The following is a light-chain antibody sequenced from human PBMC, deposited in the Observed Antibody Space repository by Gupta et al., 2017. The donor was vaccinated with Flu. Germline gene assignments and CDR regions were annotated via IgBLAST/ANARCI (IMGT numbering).Light chain of an antibody. V-gene: IGKV4-1*01. CDR2: WAS. Sequence: DIVMTQSPDSLAVSLGERATINCKSSQSVLYSSNNKNYLAWYQQKPGQPPKLLIYWASTRESGVPDRFSGGSGTDFTLTISSLQAEDVAVYYCQQFFHTPRTFGQGTKVEIK. CDR3: QQFFHTPRT. CDR1: QSVLYSSNNKNY. J-gene: IGKJ1*01.